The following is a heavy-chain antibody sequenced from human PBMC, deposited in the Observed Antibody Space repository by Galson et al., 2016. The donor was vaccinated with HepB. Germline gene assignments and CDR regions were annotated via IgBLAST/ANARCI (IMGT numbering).Heavy chain of an antibody. CDR1: GYRFTSQW. J-gene: IGHJ3*02. D-gene: IGHD1-26*01. V-gene: IGHV5-51*01. CDR3: ASSLIVGATGGAFDI. CDR2: IYPGDSDT. Sequence: QSGAEVKEPGESLKISCKGSGYRFTSQWVGWVRQMPGKGLEWMGTIYPGDSDTRYSPSFQGQVTISVDKSISTAYLQWASLKASDTAMYFCASSLIVGATGGAFDIWGPGTRVTVSP.